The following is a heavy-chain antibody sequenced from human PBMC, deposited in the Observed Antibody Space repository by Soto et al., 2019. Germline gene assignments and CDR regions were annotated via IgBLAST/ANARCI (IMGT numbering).Heavy chain of an antibody. D-gene: IGHD3-9*01. CDR2: IYYSGST. J-gene: IGHJ6*03. CDR3: ARQSYDILTGYYDARYYYYYMDV. CDR1: GGSISSYY. Sequence: SETLSLTCTVSGGSISSYYWSWIRQPPGKGLEWIGYIYYSGSTNYNPSLKSRVTISVDTSKNQFSLKLSSVTAADTAVYYCARQSYDILTGYYDARYYYYYMDVWGKGTTVTVSS. V-gene: IGHV4-59*08.